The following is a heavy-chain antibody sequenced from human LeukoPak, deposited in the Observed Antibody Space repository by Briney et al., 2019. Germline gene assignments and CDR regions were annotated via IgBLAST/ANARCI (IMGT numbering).Heavy chain of an antibody. CDR1: GFTFSSYG. CDR2: IWYDGSNK. Sequence: GGSLRLSCAASGFTFSSYGVHWVRQAPGKGLEWVAVIWYDGSNKYYADSVKGRFTISRDNSKNTLYLQMNSLRAEDTAVYYCAATTVTTFDYWGQGTLVTVSS. D-gene: IGHD4-17*01. J-gene: IGHJ4*02. CDR3: AATTVTTFDY. V-gene: IGHV3-33*01.